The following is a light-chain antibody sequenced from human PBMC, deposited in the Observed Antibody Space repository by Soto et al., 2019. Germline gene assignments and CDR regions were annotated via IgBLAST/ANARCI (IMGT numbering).Light chain of an antibody. CDR2: AAS. J-gene: IGKJ4*01. CDR3: QQYNDWPRT. CDR1: QTLSTNS. V-gene: IGKV3-20*01. Sequence: EIVLTQSPGTLSLSPGERATLSCRASQTLSTNSLAWYQQRPGQTPRLLIYAASTRDTDIPDRFNGSGSGTDFALTISRLEPEDFAVYFCQQYNDWPRTFGGGTKVEIK.